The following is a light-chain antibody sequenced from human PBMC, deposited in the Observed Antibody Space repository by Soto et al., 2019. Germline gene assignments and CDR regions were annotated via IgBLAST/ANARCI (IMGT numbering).Light chain of an antibody. Sequence: QSVLTQPASVSGSPGQSITISCTRTSSDVGAYNFVSWYQQHPGKAPKLMIYEVNNRPSGVSNRFSGSKSGNTASLTISGLQAEDEADYYCSSWTSSTTQVLGGGTKLTV. CDR2: EVN. CDR3: SSWTSSTTQV. CDR1: SSDVGAYNF. J-gene: IGLJ3*02. V-gene: IGLV2-14*01.